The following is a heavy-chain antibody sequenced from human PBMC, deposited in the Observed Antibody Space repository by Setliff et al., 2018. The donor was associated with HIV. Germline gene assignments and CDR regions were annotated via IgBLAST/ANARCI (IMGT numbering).Heavy chain of an antibody. D-gene: IGHD6-6*01. Sequence: PSETLSLTCSVSGDSITNGAYHWSWIRQPAGKGLEWVGHIYTSGSTYNNPSLKSRVTISLDTSKNQFSLKLSSVTAADTAVYFCAGSSPSVVDAFDIWGQGTTVTVSS. J-gene: IGHJ3*02. V-gene: IGHV4-61*09. CDR3: AGSSPSVVDAFDI. CDR2: IYTSGST. CDR1: GDSITNGAYH.